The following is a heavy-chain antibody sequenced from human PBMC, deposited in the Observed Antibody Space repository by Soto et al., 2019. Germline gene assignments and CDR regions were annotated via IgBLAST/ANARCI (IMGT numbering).Heavy chain of an antibody. CDR3: AREHIVVVTAQYYFDY. Sequence: QVQLVESGGSVVQPGRSLRLSCAASGFTFSSYAMHWVRQAPGKGLAWVAVISYDGSNKYYADSVKGRFTIPRDNSKNTLYLQLNSLIAEDTAVYYCAREHIVVVTAQYYFDYWGQGTLVTVAS. D-gene: IGHD2-21*02. CDR2: ISYDGSNK. CDR1: GFTFSSYA. J-gene: IGHJ4*02. V-gene: IGHV3-30-3*01.